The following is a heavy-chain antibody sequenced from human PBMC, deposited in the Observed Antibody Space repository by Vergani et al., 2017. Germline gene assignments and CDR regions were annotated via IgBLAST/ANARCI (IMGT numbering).Heavy chain of an antibody. D-gene: IGHD3-22*01. CDR2: ISGSGGST. J-gene: IGHJ4*02. CDR3: GKDPLWFQVSSGFDY. CDR1: GFTFSSYA. V-gene: IGHV3-23*01. Sequence: EVQLLESGGGLVQPGGSLRLSCAASGFTFSSYAMSWVRQAPGKGLEWVSAISGSGGSTYYADSVKGRFTISRDNSKNTLYLQMNSLRAEDTAVYYCGKDPLWFQVSSGFDYWGQGTLVTVSS.